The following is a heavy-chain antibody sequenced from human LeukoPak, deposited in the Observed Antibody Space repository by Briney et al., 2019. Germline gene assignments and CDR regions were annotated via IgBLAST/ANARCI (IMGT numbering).Heavy chain of an antibody. V-gene: IGHV3-23*01. CDR2: ISASGSRT. Sequence: GGSLRLSCAASGFTFSTLDMSWVRQAPGKGLEWVSSISASGSRTYYADSVKGRFTISRDNSRDTLYLQMNSLRAEDTAVYFCAKRGSSAWFGFDYWGQGALVTVSS. CDR1: GFTFSTLD. D-gene: IGHD6-19*01. J-gene: IGHJ4*02. CDR3: AKRGSSAWFGFDY.